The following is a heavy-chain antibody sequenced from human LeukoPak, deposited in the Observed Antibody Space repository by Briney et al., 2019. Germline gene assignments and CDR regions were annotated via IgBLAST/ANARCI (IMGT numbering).Heavy chain of an antibody. CDR3: TRDLMDYDVSTGLHHYYMDV. D-gene: IGHD3-9*01. V-gene: IGHV3-74*01. CDR2: IDGDGRNI. J-gene: IGHJ6*02. Sequence: GGSLRLSCVASGFTFSSYWMHWVRHDPRKGLVWVSRIDGDGRNINYADSVRGRFTISRDNAKNTLYLQMNTLRVEDTAVYYCTRDLMDYDVSTGLHHYYMDVWGQGTTVTVSS. CDR1: GFTFSSYW.